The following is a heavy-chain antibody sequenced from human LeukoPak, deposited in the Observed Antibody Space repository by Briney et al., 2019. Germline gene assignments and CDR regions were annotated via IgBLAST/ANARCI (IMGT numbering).Heavy chain of an antibody. CDR1: GFTVRSNY. V-gene: IGHV3-48*03. D-gene: IGHD3-10*01. CDR3: ARTGDYYYVMDV. Sequence: GGSLRLSCAASGFTVRSNYMKWVRQAPGEGLEWVSYISSSGSTIYYADSVKGRFTISRDNAKKSLYLQMNSLRAEDTALYYCARTGDYYYVMDVWGEGTTVTVSS. CDR2: ISSSGSTI. J-gene: IGHJ6*04.